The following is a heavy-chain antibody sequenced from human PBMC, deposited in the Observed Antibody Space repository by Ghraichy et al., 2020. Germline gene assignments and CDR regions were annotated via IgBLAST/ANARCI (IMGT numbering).Heavy chain of an antibody. J-gene: IGHJ6*02. Sequence: SETLSLTCAVYGGSFSGYYWSWIRQPPGKGLEWIGEINHSGSTNYNPSLKSRVTISVDTSKNQFSLKLSSVTAADTAVYYCARTYSSSWYFYYYGMDVWGQGTTVTVSS. CDR3: ARTYSSSWYFYYYGMDV. D-gene: IGHD6-13*01. CDR1: GGSFSGYY. CDR2: INHSGST. V-gene: IGHV4-34*01.